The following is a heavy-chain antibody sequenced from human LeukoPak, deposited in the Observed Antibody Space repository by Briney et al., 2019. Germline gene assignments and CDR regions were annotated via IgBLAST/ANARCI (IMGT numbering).Heavy chain of an antibody. CDR2: ITASGTAM. V-gene: IGHV3-48*02. J-gene: IGHJ4*02. CDR1: GFTFSSYS. D-gene: IGHD1-26*01. CDR3: ASSGSYRSDY. Sequence: GGSLGLSCAASGFTFSSYSMNWVRQAPGKGLEWVSHITASGTAMFYADSVKGRFTISRDNAKNSLYLQMNSLRDEDTAVYYCASSGSYRSDYWGQGTLVTVSS.